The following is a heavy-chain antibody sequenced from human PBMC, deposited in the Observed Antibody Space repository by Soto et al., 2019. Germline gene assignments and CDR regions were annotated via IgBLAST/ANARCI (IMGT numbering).Heavy chain of an antibody. CDR1: GGTTSSYT. D-gene: IGHD1-1*01. V-gene: IGHV1-69*02. CDR3: ALRTVNWNPIAD. Sequence: QVQLVQPGAAVEKPGSSVKVSCKASGGTTSSYTISWVRQAPGQGFQWMGNIVPIINKGDYAQKFQGRVTISADKSTRAFYMERGSLISEDTSVYFCALRTVNWNPIADWGQGTLCSVSS. CDR2: IVPIINKG. J-gene: IGHJ4*02.